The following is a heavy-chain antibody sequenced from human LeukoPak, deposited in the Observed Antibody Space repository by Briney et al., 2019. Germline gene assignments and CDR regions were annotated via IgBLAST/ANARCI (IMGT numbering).Heavy chain of an antibody. Sequence: GASVKVSCKASGYTFTSYGISWVRQAPGQGLEWMGWINTYNGYTNYAQKLQGRVTMTTDTSTSTAYMELRSLRSDDTAVYFCARSPSGFYYLDVWGKGTTVTVSS. CDR2: INTYNGYT. CDR1: GYTFTSYG. CDR3: ARSPSGFYYLDV. D-gene: IGHD3-22*01. V-gene: IGHV1-18*01. J-gene: IGHJ6*03.